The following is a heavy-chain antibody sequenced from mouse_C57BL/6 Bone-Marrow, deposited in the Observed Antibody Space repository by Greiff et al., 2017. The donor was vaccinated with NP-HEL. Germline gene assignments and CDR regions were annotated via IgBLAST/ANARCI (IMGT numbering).Heavy chain of an antibody. V-gene: IGHV2-2*01. CDR2: IWSGGST. CDR1: GFSLTSYG. J-gene: IGHJ1*03. CDR3: ARTAPSYGSSYRYFDV. D-gene: IGHD1-1*01. Sequence: VQLQQSGPGLVQPSQSLSITCTVSGFSLTSYGVHWVRQSPGKGLEWLGVIWSGGSTDYNAAFISRLSISKDNSKSQVFFKMNSLQADDTAIYYCARTAPSYGSSYRYFDVWGTGTTVTVSS.